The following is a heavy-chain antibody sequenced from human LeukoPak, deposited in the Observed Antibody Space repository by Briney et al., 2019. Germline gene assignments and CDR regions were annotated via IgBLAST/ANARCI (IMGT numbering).Heavy chain of an antibody. Sequence: GGSLRLSCAASGFTFSSYGMHWVRQAPGKGLELVAVIWYDGSNKYYADSVRGRFTISRDNSKTTLYLQMNSLRAEDTAVYYCARDVDTAMVDYWGQGTLVTVSS. V-gene: IGHV3-33*01. D-gene: IGHD5-18*01. CDR1: GFTFSSYG. CDR2: IWYDGSNK. CDR3: ARDVDTAMVDY. J-gene: IGHJ4*02.